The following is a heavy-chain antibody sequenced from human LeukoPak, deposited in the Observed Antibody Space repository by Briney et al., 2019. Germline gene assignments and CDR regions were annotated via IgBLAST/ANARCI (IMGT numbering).Heavy chain of an antibody. D-gene: IGHD3-10*01. CDR2: IRSRAYGATT. J-gene: IGHJ6*03. V-gene: IGHV3-49*04. CDR3: SRADYYGSGSPISLDV. Sequence: PGESLRLSXAASGFTFSDYHMSWVRQAPGKGLEWVGFIRSRAYGATTEYAASVKGRFTISRDDSKSIAYLQMNSLKTEDTAVYYCSRADYYGSGSPISLDVWGKGTTVTVS. CDR1: GFTFSDYH.